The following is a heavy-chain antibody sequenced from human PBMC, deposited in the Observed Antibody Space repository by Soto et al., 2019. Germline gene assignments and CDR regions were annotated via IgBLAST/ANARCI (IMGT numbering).Heavy chain of an antibody. CDR3: ARGSSYGSRNYYYYMDV. Sequence: GASVKVSCKASGGTFSIYTISWVRQAPGQGLEWMGRIIPILGIANYAQKFQGRVTITADKSTSTAYMELSSLRSEDTAAYYCARGSSYGSRNYYYYMDVWGKGTTVTVSS. D-gene: IGHD5-18*01. CDR2: IIPILGIA. CDR1: GGTFSIYT. V-gene: IGHV1-69*02. J-gene: IGHJ6*03.